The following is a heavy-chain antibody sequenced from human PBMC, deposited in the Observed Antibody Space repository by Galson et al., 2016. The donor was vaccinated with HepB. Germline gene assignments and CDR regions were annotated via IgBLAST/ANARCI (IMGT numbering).Heavy chain of an antibody. CDR1: GGSISNYY. D-gene: IGHD5-12*01. Sequence: SETLSLTCTVSGGSISNYYWSWVRQPPGKGLEWIGYLHNSGSNKYNPSLNPSLKSRITISVDTSNNQFSLRLTSVTAADTALYYCARQYRGGPSDYWGQGTLVIVSS. CDR3: ARQYRGGPSDY. CDR2: LHNSGSN. V-gene: IGHV4-59*12. J-gene: IGHJ4*02.